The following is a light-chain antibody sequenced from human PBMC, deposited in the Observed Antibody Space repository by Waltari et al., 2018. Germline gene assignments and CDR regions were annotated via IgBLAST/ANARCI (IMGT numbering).Light chain of an antibody. CDR2: DVN. V-gene: IGLV2-14*03. CDR3: SSYTSLTNLFVV. CDR1: TSDIGDYNY. Sequence: QSALPQPSSVSGSPGQSITLSCTRSTSDIGDYNYASCYQQHPGKAPKLVIYDVNNRPAGISNRFSGSKAGNTASLAISGLQAEDEADYYCSSYTSLTNLFVVFGGGTKVTVL. J-gene: IGLJ2*01.